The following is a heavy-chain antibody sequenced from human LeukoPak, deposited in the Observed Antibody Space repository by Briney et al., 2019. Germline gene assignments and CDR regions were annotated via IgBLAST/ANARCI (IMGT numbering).Heavy chain of an antibody. CDR1: GGSISSSSYY. D-gene: IGHD3-3*01. CDR3: ARGEPYYDFWSGYYFDY. V-gene: IGHV4-61*05. J-gene: IGHJ4*02. CDR2: IYYSGST. Sequence: PSETLSLTCTVSGGSISSSSYYWGWIRQPPGKGLEWIGYIYYSGSTNYNPSLKSRVTISVDTSKNQFSLKLSSVTAADTAVYYCARGEPYYDFWSGYYFDYWGQGTLVTVSS.